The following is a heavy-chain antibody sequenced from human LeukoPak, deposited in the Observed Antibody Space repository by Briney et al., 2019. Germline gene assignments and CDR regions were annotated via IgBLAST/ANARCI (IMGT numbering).Heavy chain of an antibody. CDR2: INSGSSDI. V-gene: IGHV3-21*05. D-gene: IGHD2-15*01. Sequence: GGSLRLSCAASGFSFSRYAMNWVRQAPGKGLEWVSYINSGSSDILYADSVRGRFTISRDNAKNSLYLQMNSLRAADTGVYYCARDTYEPLPIDFWGQRTLVTVSS. CDR3: ARDTYEPLPIDF. CDR1: GFSFSRYA. J-gene: IGHJ4*02.